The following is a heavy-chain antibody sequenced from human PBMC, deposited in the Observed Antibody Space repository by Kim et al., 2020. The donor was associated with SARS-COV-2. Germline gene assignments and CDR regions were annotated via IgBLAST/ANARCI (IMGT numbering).Heavy chain of an antibody. J-gene: IGHJ6*03. Sequence: SETLSLTCSVSGGSISSYNWNWIRQPPGKGLERNGYIYYTGGTNYNPSLKSRVPILLDTSTNQYSLKLSSVTAADTAVDFCARGDSYYDSSGDYYYFMDV. CDR3: ARGDSYYDSSGDYYYFMDV. CDR1: GGSISSYN. D-gene: IGHD3-22*01. CDR2: IYYTGGT. V-gene: IGHV4-59*01.